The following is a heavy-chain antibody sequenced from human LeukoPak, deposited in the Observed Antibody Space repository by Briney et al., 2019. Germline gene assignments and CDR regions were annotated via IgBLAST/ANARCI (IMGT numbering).Heavy chain of an antibody. D-gene: IGHD6-19*01. V-gene: IGHV1-69*04. CDR2: IIPILGIA. CDR3: ARALGSSGWYNY. CDR1: GGTFSSYA. J-gene: IGHJ4*02. Sequence: ASVKVSCKASGGTFSSYAISWVRQAPGQGLEWMGRIIPILGIANYAQKFQGRVTITADKSTSTAYMELSSLRSEDTAVYYCARALGSSGWYNYWGQGTLVTVSS.